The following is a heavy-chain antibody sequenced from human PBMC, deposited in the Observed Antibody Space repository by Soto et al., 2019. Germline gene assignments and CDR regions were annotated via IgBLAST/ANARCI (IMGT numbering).Heavy chain of an antibody. Sequence: QVQLVESGGGVVQPGKSLRLSCVASRFTFSRHGMHWVRQAPGKGLEWVAVIWYDGSKKSYAESVKGRFTISRDNSKNTLYLKMNGLRVDETAVYYWASGYNGSWFDYWGRGSLVTVSS. CDR2: IWYDGSKK. D-gene: IGHD2-8*01. J-gene: IGHJ5*01. CDR1: RFTFSRHG. V-gene: IGHV3-33*01. CDR3: ASGYNGSWFDY.